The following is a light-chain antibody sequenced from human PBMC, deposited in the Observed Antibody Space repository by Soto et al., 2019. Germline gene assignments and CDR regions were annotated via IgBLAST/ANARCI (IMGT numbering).Light chain of an antibody. Sequence: QSALTQPASVSGSPGQSITISCTGTSSDVGGYNYVSWYQQHPDKAPKLIISDVGKRPSGVSDRFSGSKSGNTASLTISGLQAEDEADYYCSSYASSGTLVFGGGTKVTVL. J-gene: IGLJ2*01. CDR3: SSYASSGTLV. CDR2: DVG. V-gene: IGLV2-14*01. CDR1: SSDVGGYNY.